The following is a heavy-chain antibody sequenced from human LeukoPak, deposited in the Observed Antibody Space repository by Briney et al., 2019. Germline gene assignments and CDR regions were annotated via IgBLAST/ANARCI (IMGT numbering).Heavy chain of an antibody. V-gene: IGHV4-39*01. Sequence: PSETLSLTCTVSGGSISSSSYYWGWIRQPPGKGLEWIGSIYYSGSTYYNPSLKSRVTISVDTSKNQFSLKLSSVTAADTAVYYCARATGGILSLWGQGTLVTVSS. CDR2: IYYSGST. J-gene: IGHJ4*02. CDR3: ARATGGILSL. CDR1: GGSISSSSYY. D-gene: IGHD3-9*01.